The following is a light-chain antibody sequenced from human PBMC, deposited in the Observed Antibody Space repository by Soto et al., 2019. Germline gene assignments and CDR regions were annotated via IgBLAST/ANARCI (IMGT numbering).Light chain of an antibody. Sequence: QSVLTQPPSASGTPGQRVTISCSGSSSNSGSNTVSWYQQVPGTAPKLLIYSNNQRPSGVPDRFSGSKSGTSASLATSGLQSEDEADYYCAAWDDSLNALVFGTGTKVTVL. CDR2: SNN. CDR1: SSNSGSNT. J-gene: IGLJ1*01. V-gene: IGLV1-44*01. CDR3: AAWDDSLNALV.